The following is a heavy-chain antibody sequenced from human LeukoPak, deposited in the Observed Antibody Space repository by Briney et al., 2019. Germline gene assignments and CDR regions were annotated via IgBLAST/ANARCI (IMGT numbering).Heavy chain of an antibody. Sequence: GGSLRLSCAASRFTFSSYSMNWVRQAPGKGLEWVSSISSSNNYIYYADSVKGRFTISRDNAKNSLYLQMNSLRAEDTAVYYCARVYCSSTRCAYYHYYYGMDVWGQGTTVTVSS. V-gene: IGHV3-21*01. J-gene: IGHJ6*02. CDR2: ISSSNNYI. CDR1: RFTFSSYS. CDR3: ARVYCSSTRCAYYHYYYGMDV. D-gene: IGHD2-2*01.